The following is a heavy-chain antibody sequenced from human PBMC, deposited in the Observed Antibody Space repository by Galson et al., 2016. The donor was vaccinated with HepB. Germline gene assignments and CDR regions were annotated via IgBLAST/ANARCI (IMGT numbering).Heavy chain of an antibody. CDR3: ARTVLTGRSSGTDFDF. V-gene: IGHV2-70*01. J-gene: IGHJ4*02. CDR1: GFSLTTTHMC. D-gene: IGHD6-13*01. Sequence: PALVKPTQTLTLTCSFSGFSLTTTHMCVSWIRQPPGKALEWLALIDWRNDKYYSTSLKTRLTISKDTSTNQVVLTMTNMDPVDTATYYCARTVLTGRSSGTDFDFWGEGIVVTVSA. CDR2: IDWRNDK.